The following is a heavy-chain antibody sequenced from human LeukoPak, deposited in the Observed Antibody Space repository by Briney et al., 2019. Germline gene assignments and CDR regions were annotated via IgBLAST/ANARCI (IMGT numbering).Heavy chain of an antibody. V-gene: IGHV5-51*01. CDR2: IYPGDSDT. Sequence: GESLKISCKGSGCSFTSYWIGWVRQMPGKGLEWMGIIYPGDSDTRYSPSFQGQVTISADKSFSTAYLQWSSLKASDTAMHYCARQRYTSGLDAFDIWGQGTMVTVSS. J-gene: IGHJ3*02. D-gene: IGHD6-19*01. CDR3: ARQRYTSGLDAFDI. CDR1: GCSFTSYW.